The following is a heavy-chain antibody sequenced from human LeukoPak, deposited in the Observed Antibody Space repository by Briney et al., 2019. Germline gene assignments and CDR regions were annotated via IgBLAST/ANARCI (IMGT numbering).Heavy chain of an antibody. D-gene: IGHD2-21*01. Sequence: PSETLSLTCTVSGGSISSYYWSWIRQPPGKGLEWIGYIYYSGSTNYNPSLKSRVTISVDTSKNQFSLKLSSVTAADTAVYYCARGLRFLGWFDPWGQRTLVTVSS. J-gene: IGHJ5*02. CDR2: IYYSGST. CDR1: GGSISSYY. V-gene: IGHV4-59*12. CDR3: ARGLRFLGWFDP.